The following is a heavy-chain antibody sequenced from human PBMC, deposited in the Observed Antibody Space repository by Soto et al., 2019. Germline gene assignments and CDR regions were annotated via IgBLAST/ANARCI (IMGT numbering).Heavy chain of an antibody. CDR3: ARDDYPYYDDSSGYHFDY. CDR2: ISSSSSTI. V-gene: IGHV3-48*01. Sequence: AGGSLRLSCAASGCTFNTYNMNWVRQAPGKGQKWVSYISSSSSTIHYADSVKGRFTISRDNAKNSLYLQMNSLRAEDTAVYYCARDDYPYYDDSSGYHFDYWGQGTLVTVSS. CDR1: GCTFNTYN. D-gene: IGHD3-22*01. J-gene: IGHJ4*02.